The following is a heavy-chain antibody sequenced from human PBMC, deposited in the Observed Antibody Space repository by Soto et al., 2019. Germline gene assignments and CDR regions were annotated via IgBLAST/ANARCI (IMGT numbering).Heavy chain of an antibody. Sequence: ASVKVSCKASGYTFTGYYMHWVRQAPRQGLEWMGWINPNSGGTNYAQKFQGRVTMTRDTSISTAYMELSRLRSDDTAVYYCARSGSNQNWFDPWGQGTLVTVSS. CDR3: ARSGSNQNWFDP. V-gene: IGHV1-2*02. D-gene: IGHD6-13*01. J-gene: IGHJ5*02. CDR2: INPNSGGT. CDR1: GYTFTGYY.